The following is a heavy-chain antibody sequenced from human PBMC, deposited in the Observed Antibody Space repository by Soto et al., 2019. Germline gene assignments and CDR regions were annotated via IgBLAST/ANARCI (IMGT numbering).Heavy chain of an antibody. CDR2: IYYSGNT. CDR1: GGSISNYY. V-gene: IGHV4-59*01. CDR3: ARALSSHDVLTCRGWVFYFDY. D-gene: IGHD3-9*01. J-gene: IGHJ4*02. Sequence: QVRLQESGPGLVKPSETLSLTCAVSGGSISNYYWSWIRQPPGRGLEWIGDIYYSGNTNYNPSLKSRVTISVDRSKSQVLLEVKSVTAADTAVYYCARALSSHDVLTCRGWVFYFDYWGQGTLVTVPS.